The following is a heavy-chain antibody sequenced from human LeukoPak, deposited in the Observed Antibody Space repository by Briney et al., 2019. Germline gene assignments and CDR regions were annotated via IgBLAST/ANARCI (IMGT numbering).Heavy chain of an antibody. Sequence: PSETLSLTCTVSGGSISIYYWSWVRQPPGKGLEWMGYVYNSGNTDYNPSLKSRVTISVDTSKNQFSLKLSSVTAADTAVYYCARGGPGDFWSGYYYYYGMDVWGQGTTVTVSS. D-gene: IGHD3-3*01. CDR3: ARGGPGDFWSGYYYYYGMDV. V-gene: IGHV4-59*01. CDR1: GGSISIYY. CDR2: VYNSGNT. J-gene: IGHJ6*02.